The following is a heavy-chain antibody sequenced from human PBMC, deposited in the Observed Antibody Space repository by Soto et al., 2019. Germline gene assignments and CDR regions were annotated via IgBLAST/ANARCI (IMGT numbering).Heavy chain of an antibody. V-gene: IGHV4-31*03. CDR3: ARVVPAAISAYYYYGMDV. CDR1: GGSISSGGYY. Sequence: PSETLSLTCTVSGGSISSGGYYWSWIRQHPGKGLEWIGYIYYSGSTYYNTSLKSRVTISVDTSKNQFSLKLSSVTAADTAVYYCARVVPAAISAYYYYGMDVWGQGTTVTVSS. CDR2: IYYSGST. D-gene: IGHD2-2*01. J-gene: IGHJ6*02.